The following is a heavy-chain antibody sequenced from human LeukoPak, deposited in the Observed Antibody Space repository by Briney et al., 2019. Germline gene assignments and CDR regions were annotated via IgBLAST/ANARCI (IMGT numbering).Heavy chain of an antibody. Sequence: SETQSLTCTVSGDSISRYYWSWIRQPPGKGLEWIGYIYYTGTTNYNPSLMSRVTITVDTSKNQFSLRLSSVTAADTAVYYCATTSRDFLSGFDYWGQGTLVTVSS. J-gene: IGHJ4*02. V-gene: IGHV4-59*01. CDR3: ATTSRDFLSGFDY. CDR1: GDSISRYY. CDR2: IYYTGTT. D-gene: IGHD3-3*01.